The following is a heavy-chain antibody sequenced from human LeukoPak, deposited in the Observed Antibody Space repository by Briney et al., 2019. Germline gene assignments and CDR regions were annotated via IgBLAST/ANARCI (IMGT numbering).Heavy chain of an antibody. Sequence: SETLSLTCTVSGGSISSYYWSWIRQPRGKGLEWIGRIYTSGSTKYNPSLKSRVTMSVDTSKSQFSLKLHSVTAADTAVYYCARDGLDHPEGYNWFDPWGQGTLVTVSS. V-gene: IGHV4-4*07. D-gene: IGHD1-1*01. CDR2: IYTSGST. CDR1: GGSISSYY. J-gene: IGHJ5*02. CDR3: ARDGLDHPEGYNWFDP.